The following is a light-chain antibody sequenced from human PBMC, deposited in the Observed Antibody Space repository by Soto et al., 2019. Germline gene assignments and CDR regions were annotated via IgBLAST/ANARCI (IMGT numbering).Light chain of an antibody. CDR1: SSDVGSYNL. V-gene: IGLV2-23*01. CDR2: EGS. CDR3: CSYETSSTYV. J-gene: IGLJ1*01. Sequence: QSVLTQPASVSGSPGQSITIPCTGTSSDVGSYNLVSWYQHHPGKTPKLMIYEGSRRPSGVSNRFSASKSGNTASLTISGLQAEDEAEYYCCSYETSSTYVFGSGTKVTVL.